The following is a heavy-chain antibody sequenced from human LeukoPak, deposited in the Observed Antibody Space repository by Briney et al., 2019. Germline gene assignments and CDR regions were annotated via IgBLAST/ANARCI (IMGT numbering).Heavy chain of an antibody. CDR2: IIPIFGTA. Sequence: SVTVSCKASGGTFSSYAISWVRQAPGQGLEWMGGIIPIFGTANYAQKFQGRVTITADESTSTAYMELSSLRSEDTAVYYCASFLRERYYDFWSGSPYYYYGMDVWGQGTTVTVSS. V-gene: IGHV1-69*13. CDR1: GGTFSSYA. CDR3: ASFLRERYYDFWSGSPYYYYGMDV. J-gene: IGHJ6*02. D-gene: IGHD3-3*01.